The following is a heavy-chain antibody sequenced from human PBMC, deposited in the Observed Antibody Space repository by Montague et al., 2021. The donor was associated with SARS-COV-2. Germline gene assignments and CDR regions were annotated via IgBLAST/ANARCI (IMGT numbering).Heavy chain of an antibody. CDR1: GFTCSIFE. V-gene: IGHV3-48*03. CDR2: ISSSANTM. CDR3: ARGGGVFDN. J-gene: IGHJ4*02. D-gene: IGHD3-16*01. Sequence: SLRLSCAASGFTCSIFEMNWVRQAPGKGLEWISYISSSANTMYYAESLKGRFTISRDNAMKSLYLQMNSLRAEDTAVYYCARGGGVFDNWGQGTLVTVAS.